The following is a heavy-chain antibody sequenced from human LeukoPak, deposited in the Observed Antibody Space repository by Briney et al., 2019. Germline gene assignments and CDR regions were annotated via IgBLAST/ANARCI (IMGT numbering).Heavy chain of an antibody. D-gene: IGHD2-15*01. J-gene: IGHJ4*02. CDR1: GFIFSSYG. V-gene: IGHV3-30*02. CDR3: ARDWSYGSPGY. CDR2: IRYDGRRK. Sequence: PGGSLRLSCAASGFIFSSYGMHWVRQAPDKGLEGVAFIRYDGRRKYYAYSVKGRFTISRDNSKNTLYLQMNSLRAEDTAVYYCARDWSYGSPGYWGQGTLVTVSS.